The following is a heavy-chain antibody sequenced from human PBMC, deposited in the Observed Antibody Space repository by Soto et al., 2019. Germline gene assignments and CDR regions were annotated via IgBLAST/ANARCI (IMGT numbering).Heavy chain of an antibody. CDR3: ARGFYGMDV. J-gene: IGHJ6*02. CDR1: GFTFSSYA. CDR2: ISGSGGST. V-gene: IGHV3-23*01. Sequence: EVQLLESGGGLVQPGGSLRLSCAASGFTFSSYAMTWVRQAPGKGLEWVSAISGSGGSTDYVDSVKGRFTISRDNSENTLYLQMNSLRAEDTAVYYCARGFYGMDVWGQGTTVTVSS.